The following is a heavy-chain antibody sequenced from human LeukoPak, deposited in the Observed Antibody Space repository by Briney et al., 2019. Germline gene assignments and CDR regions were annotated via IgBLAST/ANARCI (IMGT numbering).Heavy chain of an antibody. V-gene: IGHV1-18*01. CDR3: ARVPGYSGSYRPKYYYYYYYMDV. Sequence: ASVKVSCKASGYTFTSYGISWVRQAPGQGLEWMGWISAYNGNTNYAQKLQGRVTMTTDTSTSTAYMELRSLRSDDTAVYYCARVPGYSGSYRPKYYYYYYYMDVWGKGTTVTVSS. J-gene: IGHJ6*03. CDR2: ISAYNGNT. CDR1: GYTFTSYG. D-gene: IGHD1-26*01.